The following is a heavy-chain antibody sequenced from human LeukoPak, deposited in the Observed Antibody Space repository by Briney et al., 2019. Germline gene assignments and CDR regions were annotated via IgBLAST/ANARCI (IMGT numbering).Heavy chain of an antibody. D-gene: IGHD2-15*01. V-gene: IGHV3-13*01. Sequence: GGSLRLSCAASGFTFSSYDMHWVRQATGKGLEWVSAIGTAGDTYYPGSVKGRFTISRENAKNSLYLQMNSLRAGDTAVYYCARGVFFFVSGGPSGVLNIWGKGQWSPSLQ. CDR2: IGTAGDT. CDR3: ARGVFFFVSGGPSGVLNI. J-gene: IGHJ3*02. CDR1: GFTFSSYD.